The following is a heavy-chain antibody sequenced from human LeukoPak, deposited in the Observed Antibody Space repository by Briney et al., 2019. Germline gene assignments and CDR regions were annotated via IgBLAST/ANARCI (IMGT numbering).Heavy chain of an antibody. CDR3: TREDYGDASIDY. V-gene: IGHV4-39*07. D-gene: IGHD4-17*01. J-gene: IGHJ4*02. CDR1: GGSISSGGYY. CDR2: IYYSGST. Sequence: NPSETLSLTCTVSGGSISSGGYYWDWIRQPPGKGLEWIGSIYYSGSTYYNPSLKSRVTMAVDTSKNQFSLRLTSVTAADTVVYFCTREDYGDASIDYWGQGTLVTVSS.